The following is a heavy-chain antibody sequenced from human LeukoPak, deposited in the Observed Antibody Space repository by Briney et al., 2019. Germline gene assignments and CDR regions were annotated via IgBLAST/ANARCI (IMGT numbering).Heavy chain of an antibody. CDR2: ISYDGSNK. D-gene: IGHD5-24*01. Sequence: GGSLRLSCAASGFTFSIYAMSWVRQAPGKGLEWVAVISYDGSNKYYADSVKGRFTVSRDNSKNTLYLQINSLRDEDTAVYYCAKDDAWLQYNDWGQGTLVTVSS. CDR1: GFTFSIYA. V-gene: IGHV3-30*04. CDR3: AKDDAWLQYND. J-gene: IGHJ4*02.